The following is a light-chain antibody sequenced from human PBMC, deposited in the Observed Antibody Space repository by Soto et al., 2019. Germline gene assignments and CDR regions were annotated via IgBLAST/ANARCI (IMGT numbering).Light chain of an antibody. Sequence: DIQMTQSPSTLSAPIGDRVTITCRASQSISSWLAWYQQKPGKAPKFLIHKVSTLVSGVPSRFSGSGSGTEFTLTISSLQPDDFATYFCQEYYTYPWTFGQGTKVAIK. CDR2: KVS. J-gene: IGKJ1*01. CDR1: QSISSW. V-gene: IGKV1-5*03. CDR3: QEYYTYPWT.